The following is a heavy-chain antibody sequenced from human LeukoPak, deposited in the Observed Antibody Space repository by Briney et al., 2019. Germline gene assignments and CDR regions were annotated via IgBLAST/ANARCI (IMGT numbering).Heavy chain of an antibody. V-gene: IGHV1-18*01. D-gene: IGHD3-9*01. CDR1: GYTFTTYG. CDR3: ACLGILTLYGMDV. Sequence: ASVKVSCKASGYTFTTYGIGWVRQAPGQGLEWMGWISAYNGNTNYAQKLQGRVTMTTDTSTSTAYMELRSLRSDDTAVYYCACLGILTLYGMDVWGQGTTVTVSS. J-gene: IGHJ6*02. CDR2: ISAYNGNT.